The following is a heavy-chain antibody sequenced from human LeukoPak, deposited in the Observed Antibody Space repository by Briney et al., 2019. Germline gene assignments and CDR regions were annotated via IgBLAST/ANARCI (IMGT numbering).Heavy chain of an antibody. CDR2: ISYDGSNK. Sequence: PGGSLRLSCAASGFTFSSYAMSWVRQAPGKGQEWVTVISYDGSNKYYADSVKGRFTISRDNSKNTLYLQMNSLRAEDTAVYYCAKDRVAYCGGDCYSNDAFDIWGQGTMVTVSS. V-gene: IGHV3-30*18. CDR3: AKDRVAYCGGDCYSNDAFDI. J-gene: IGHJ3*02. D-gene: IGHD2-21*02. CDR1: GFTFSSYA.